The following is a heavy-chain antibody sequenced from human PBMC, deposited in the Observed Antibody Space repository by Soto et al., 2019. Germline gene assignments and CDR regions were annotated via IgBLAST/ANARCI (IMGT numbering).Heavy chain of an antibody. CDR1: AASISSYY. Sequence: SETPSLTCPVSAASISSYYSSWIRQPPGNGLEWIGYIYYSGSTNNNPSLKSRVTISLDTSKNQFSLKLTSVTAADTAVYYCATLAPFYYYGMDVWGQGTTVTVSS. CDR3: ATLAPFYYYGMDV. D-gene: IGHD3-16*01. V-gene: IGHV4-59*08. J-gene: IGHJ6*02. CDR2: IYYSGST.